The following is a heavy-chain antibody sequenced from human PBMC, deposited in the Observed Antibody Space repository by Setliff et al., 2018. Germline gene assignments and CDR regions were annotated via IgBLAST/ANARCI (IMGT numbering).Heavy chain of an antibody. J-gene: IGHJ4*02. Sequence: GESLTISCKGFGYSFTSHWIGWVRQMPGKGLEWMGIIYPGDSDTRYSPSFQGQVTISVDKSISTAYLQWSSLRASDTATYYCARDCSAGICQVDYWGQGTPVTVSS. V-gene: IGHV5-51*01. D-gene: IGHD2-15*01. CDR3: ARDCSAGICQVDY. CDR1: GYSFTSHW. CDR2: IYPGDSDT.